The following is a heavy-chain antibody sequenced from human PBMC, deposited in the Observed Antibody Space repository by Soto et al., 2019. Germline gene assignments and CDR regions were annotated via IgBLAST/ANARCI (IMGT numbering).Heavy chain of an antibody. V-gene: IGHV4-4*07. CDR1: GGSISDYY. J-gene: IGHJ5*02. CDR3: ARDRSAAGPSNWFDP. CDR2: VYPSGST. Sequence: SETLSLTCTVSGGSISDYYWSWIRQSAGKGLEWIGRVYPSGSTNYNPSLRGRVTMSVDTSKNRFSLRVSPVTAADTAVYYCARDRSAAGPSNWFDPWGQGTLVPVSS. D-gene: IGHD6-13*01.